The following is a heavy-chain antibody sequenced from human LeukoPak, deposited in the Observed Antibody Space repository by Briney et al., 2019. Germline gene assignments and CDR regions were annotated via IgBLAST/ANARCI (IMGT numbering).Heavy chain of an antibody. CDR2: ISSSSSYI. D-gene: IGHD3-22*01. V-gene: IGHV3-21*01. Sequence: GGSLRLSCAAPGFTFSNAWMSWVRQAPGEGLEWVSSISSSSSYIYYADSVKGRFTISRDNAKNSLYLQMNSLRAEDTAVYYCARDMGYYDSSGSFDYWGQGTLVTVSS. CDR1: GFTFSNAW. J-gene: IGHJ4*02. CDR3: ARDMGYYDSSGSFDY.